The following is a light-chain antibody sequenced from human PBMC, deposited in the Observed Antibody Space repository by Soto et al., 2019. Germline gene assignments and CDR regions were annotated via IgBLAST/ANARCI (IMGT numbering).Light chain of an antibody. J-gene: IGKJ2*01. Sequence: EIVLTQSPGTLSLSPGEGATLSCRASQGVRPIAWYHQKAGQAPRLLIHAASNRATGIPDRFSGSGSGTDFILTISRLEPEDFAVYYCQQYDSSPYTFGQGTKLEIK. CDR1: QGVRP. CDR2: AAS. CDR3: QQYDSSPYT. V-gene: IGKV3-20*01.